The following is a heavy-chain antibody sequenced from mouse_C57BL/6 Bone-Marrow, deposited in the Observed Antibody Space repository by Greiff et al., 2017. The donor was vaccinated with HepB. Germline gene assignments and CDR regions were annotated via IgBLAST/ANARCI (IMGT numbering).Heavy chain of an antibody. J-gene: IGHJ2*01. CDR1: GYTFTSYW. D-gene: IGHD1-1*01. CDR2: IYPGSGST. V-gene: IGHV1-55*01. Sequence: QVHVKQSGAELVKPGASVKMSCKASGYTFTSYWITWVKQRPGQGLEWIGDIYPGSGSTNYNEKFKSKATLTVDTSSSTAYMQLSSRTSEDSAVYYCEREKGPYGSYYFDYWGQGTTLTVSS. CDR3: EREKGPYGSYYFDY.